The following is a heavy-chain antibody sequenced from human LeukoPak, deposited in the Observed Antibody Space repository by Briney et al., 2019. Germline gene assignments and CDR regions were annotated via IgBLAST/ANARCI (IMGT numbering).Heavy chain of an antibody. CDR3: ARDGDWNDEFHFDY. Sequence: GRSLRLSCAASGFTFSSYAMHWVRQAPGKGLEWVAVISYDGSNKYYADSVKGRFTISRDNSKNTLYLQMNSLRAEDTAVYYCARDGDWNDEFHFDYWGQGTLVTVSS. V-gene: IGHV3-30*04. CDR1: GFTFSSYA. D-gene: IGHD1-1*01. CDR2: ISYDGSNK. J-gene: IGHJ4*02.